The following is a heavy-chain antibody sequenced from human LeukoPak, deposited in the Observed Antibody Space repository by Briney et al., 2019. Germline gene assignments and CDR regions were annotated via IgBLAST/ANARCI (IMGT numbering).Heavy chain of an antibody. J-gene: IGHJ5*02. CDR2: ISAYNGNT. CDR1: GYTFTSYG. CDR3: ARDRPYYYDSSGINWFDP. D-gene: IGHD3-22*01. Sequence: ASVKVSCTASGYTFTSYGISWVRQAPGQGLEWMGWISAYNGNTNYAQKLQGRVTMTTDTSTSTAYMELRSLRSDDTAVYYCARDRPYYYDSSGINWFDPWGQGTLVTVSS. V-gene: IGHV1-18*01.